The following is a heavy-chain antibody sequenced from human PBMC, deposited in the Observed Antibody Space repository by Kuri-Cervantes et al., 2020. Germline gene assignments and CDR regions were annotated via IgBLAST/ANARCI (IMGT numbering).Heavy chain of an antibody. CDR3: ARGALFCAEEILLLQRTLRPTWCDP. CDR2: INPNSGGT. D-gene: IGHD2/OR15-2a*01. V-gene: IGHV1-2*04. J-gene: IGHJ5*02. Sequence: SVKVTCKATVYTFIGYYMHWVRQAPGKGLEWMGWINPNSGGTNYAQKFQGWVTMTRDTSISTAYMELSRLRSDATAVYYYARGALFCAEEILLLQRTLRPTWCDPWGQGTLVTVSS. CDR1: VYTFIGYY.